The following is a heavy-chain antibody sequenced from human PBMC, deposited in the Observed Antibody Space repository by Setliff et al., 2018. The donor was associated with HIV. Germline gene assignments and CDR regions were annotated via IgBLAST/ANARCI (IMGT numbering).Heavy chain of an antibody. Sequence: HPGGSLRLSCAASTFSVSEYAMSWVRQAPGKGLEWVPAVSNTGRRTFYADSVKGRFTISRDNAKNTLYLQMNSLRVEDTAIYYCAKAPGWLFLSHYWGQGTLVTVPQ. CDR2: VSNTGRRT. V-gene: IGHV3-23*05. J-gene: IGHJ4*02. CDR3: AKAPGWLFLSHY. CDR1: TFSVSEYA. D-gene: IGHD3-22*01.